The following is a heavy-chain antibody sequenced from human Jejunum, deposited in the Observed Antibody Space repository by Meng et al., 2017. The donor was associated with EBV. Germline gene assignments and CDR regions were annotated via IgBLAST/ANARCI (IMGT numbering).Heavy chain of an antibody. CDR1: GGSITSTNW. D-gene: IGHD3-22*01. V-gene: IGHV4-4*02. CDR2: IHHSGRT. J-gene: IGHJ4*02. CDR3: ASVGYYDSSGYFTDY. Sequence: QVKWQESGPGLGKPSGTLSLPCAVSGGSITSTNWWSWVRQPPGKGLEWIGEIHHSGRTNYNPSLKSRVTISVDKSKNQFSLELSSVTAADTAVYFCASVGYYDSSGYFTDYWGQGTLVTVSS.